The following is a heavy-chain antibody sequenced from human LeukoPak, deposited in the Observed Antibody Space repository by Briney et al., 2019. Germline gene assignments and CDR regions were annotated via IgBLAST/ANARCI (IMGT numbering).Heavy chain of an antibody. CDR2: IIGSGGST. D-gene: IGHD2-2*01. V-gene: IGHV3-23*01. CDR3: AKDRHAPGRYCSSTICFPFDP. CDR1: GFTFSSYG. J-gene: IGHJ5*02. Sequence: PGGSLRLSCAASGFTFSSYGMSWVRQAPGKGLEWVSAIIGSGGSTYYADSVKGRFTISRDNSKSTLYLQMNSLRTEDTAVYYCAKDRHAPGRYCSSTICFPFDPWGQGTLVTVSS.